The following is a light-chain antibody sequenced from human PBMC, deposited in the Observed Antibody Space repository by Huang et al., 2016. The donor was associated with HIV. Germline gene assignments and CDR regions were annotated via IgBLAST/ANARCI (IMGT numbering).Light chain of an antibody. CDR3: QQRTSSFT. V-gene: IGKV3-11*01. CDR1: QNINTY. J-gene: IGKJ4*01. CDR2: EAS. Sequence: EIVLTQSPATLSLSPGERATLTCRASQNINTYLAWYQQKPGQAPRLLIQEASDRATGIPSRFSGSGSGTDFTLTISSLEPEDFAVYYCQQRTSSFTFGGGTKVEIK.